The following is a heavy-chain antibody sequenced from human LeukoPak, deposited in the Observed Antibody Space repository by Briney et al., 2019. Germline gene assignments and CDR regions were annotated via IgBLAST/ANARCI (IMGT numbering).Heavy chain of an antibody. J-gene: IGHJ4*02. CDR3: AKDLSIGYSSGWYSPYFGY. Sequence: PGGSLRLSCAASGFTFSSYAMSWVRQAPGKGLEWVSAISGSGGSTYYADSVKGRFTISRDNSKNTLYLQMNSLRAEDTAVYYCAKDLSIGYSSGWYSPYFGYWGQGTLVTVSS. CDR2: ISGSGGST. CDR1: GFTFSSYA. V-gene: IGHV3-23*01. D-gene: IGHD6-19*01.